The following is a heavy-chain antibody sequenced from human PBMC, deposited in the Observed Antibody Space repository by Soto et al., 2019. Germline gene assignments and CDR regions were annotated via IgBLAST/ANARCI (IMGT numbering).Heavy chain of an antibody. CDR3: AKDHGGMDV. J-gene: IGHJ6*02. CDR2: ISYDGSNK. V-gene: IGHV3-30*18. CDR1: GFTFSSYG. Sequence: GGSLRLSCAASGFTFSSYGVHWVRQAPGKGLEWVAVISYDGSNKYYADSVKGRFTISRDNSKNTLYLQMNSLRAEDTAVYYCAKDHGGMDVWGQGTTVTSP.